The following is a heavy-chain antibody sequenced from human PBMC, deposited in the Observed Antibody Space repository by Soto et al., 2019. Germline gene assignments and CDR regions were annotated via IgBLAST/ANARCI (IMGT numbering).Heavy chain of an antibody. J-gene: IGHJ3*02. Sequence: SDTQSLTYTVSGVYSINYYWSWIRQPPGERLQWIGYIFYSGNSNFNPSLKRRVTMSLDTSKNQFSLKLSSVTAGDTAVYYCARHYSGTYWAAFDIWGQGTMVTVSS. D-gene: IGHD1-26*01. CDR1: GVYSINYY. CDR2: IFYSGNS. V-gene: IGHV4-59*01. CDR3: ARHYSGTYWAAFDI.